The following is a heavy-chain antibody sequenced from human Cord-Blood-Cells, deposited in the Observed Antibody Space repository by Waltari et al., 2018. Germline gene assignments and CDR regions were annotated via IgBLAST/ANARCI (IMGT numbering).Heavy chain of an antibody. CDR3: ARDSGYSSSWSFDY. J-gene: IGHJ4*02. CDR1: GFTVSRKY. V-gene: IGHV3-53*01. CDR2: INRGGST. Sequence: EVQLVVSGGGLIQPGWSLRLSCTSSGFTVSRKYVSCVRRAPGEGLEWVSVINRGGSTYYADSVKGRFTISRDNSKNTLYLQMNSLRAEDTAVYYCARDSGYSSSWSFDYWGQGTLVTVSS. D-gene: IGHD6-13*01.